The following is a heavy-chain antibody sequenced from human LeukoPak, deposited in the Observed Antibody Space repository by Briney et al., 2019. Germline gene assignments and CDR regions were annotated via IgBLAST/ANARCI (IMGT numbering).Heavy chain of an antibody. J-gene: IGHJ3*02. CDR2: VSWDGDTT. D-gene: IGHD3-22*01. Sequence: SGGSLRLSCAASGFTFDDYIMHWVRQAPGKGLEWVSLVSWDGDTTYYEDAVKGPFTVSRDNSKNSLYLQMNSLRTEDTALYYCAKARGLIGGAFDIWGQGTMVTVSS. CDR3: AKARGLIGGAFDI. CDR1: GFTFDDYI. V-gene: IGHV3-43*01.